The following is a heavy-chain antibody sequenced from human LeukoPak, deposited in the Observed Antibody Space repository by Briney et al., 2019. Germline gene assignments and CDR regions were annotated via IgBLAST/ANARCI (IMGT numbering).Heavy chain of an antibody. CDR1: GFTFSNYN. Sequence: PGGSLRLSCAASGFTFSNYNMNWVRQAPGKGLEWVSHITSSSSTIYYADSVRGRFTISRDNAKNSLYLQMNSLRAEDTAVYYCARDRITDFWSGYYTNYFDYWGRGTLVTVSS. D-gene: IGHD3-3*01. J-gene: IGHJ4*02. CDR3: ARDRITDFWSGYYTNYFDY. CDR2: ITSSSSTI. V-gene: IGHV3-48*01.